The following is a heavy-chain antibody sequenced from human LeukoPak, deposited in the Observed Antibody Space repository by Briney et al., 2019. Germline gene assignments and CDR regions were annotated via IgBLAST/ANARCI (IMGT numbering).Heavy chain of an antibody. CDR3: ATAAHSSGYDLYY. D-gene: IGHD3-22*01. J-gene: IGHJ4*02. Sequence: ASVKVSCKASGYTVTSYDINWVRQATGQGLEWMGWMNPNSGNTGYAQKFQGRVTMTRNTSISTAYMELSSLRSEDTAVYYCATAAHSSGYDLYYWGQGTLVTVSS. CDR2: MNPNSGNT. CDR1: GYTVTSYD. V-gene: IGHV1-8*01.